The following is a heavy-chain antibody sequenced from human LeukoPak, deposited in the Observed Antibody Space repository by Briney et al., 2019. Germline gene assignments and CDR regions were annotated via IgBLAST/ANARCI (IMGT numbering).Heavy chain of an antibody. CDR3: AKSSITVVVPAANMDV. D-gene: IGHD2-2*01. V-gene: IGHV3-21*01. CDR2: ISSSSSYV. Sequence: GGSLRLSCAASGFTFSSYSMNWVREAPGKGLEWVSSISSSSSYVYYADSVKGRFTISRDNAKNSLYLQMNSLRAEDTAVYYCAKSSITVVVPAANMDVWGKGTTVTVSS. J-gene: IGHJ6*03. CDR1: GFTFSSYS.